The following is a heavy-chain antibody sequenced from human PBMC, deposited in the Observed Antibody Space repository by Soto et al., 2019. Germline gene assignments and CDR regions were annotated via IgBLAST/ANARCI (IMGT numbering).Heavy chain of an antibody. D-gene: IGHD2-15*01. V-gene: IGHV4-38-2*01. Sequence: SETLSLTCAASGFCISRGNYCDWIRKPPGKGLEWIGSIFHGGNTYYNPSLKSRVTISVDMSKNQFSLKLNSVTAADTAVYYCARARWYDAFDVWGQGTVVTVSS. CDR1: GFCISRGNY. CDR2: IFHGGNT. CDR3: ARARWYDAFDV. J-gene: IGHJ3*01.